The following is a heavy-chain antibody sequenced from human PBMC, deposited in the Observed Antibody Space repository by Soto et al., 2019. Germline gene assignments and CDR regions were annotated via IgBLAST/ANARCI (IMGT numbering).Heavy chain of an antibody. CDR1: GFTFSSYG. J-gene: IGHJ4*02. Sequence: GGSLRLSCAASGFTFSSYGIHWVRQAPGKGLEWVAVISYDGGNKHYADSVQGRFTISRDNSKNTLYLQMSSLRAEDTAVYYCAKDTYYFDSSGYYVFDSWGQGT. V-gene: IGHV3-30*18. D-gene: IGHD3-22*01. CDR3: AKDTYYFDSSGYYVFDS. CDR2: ISYDGGNK.